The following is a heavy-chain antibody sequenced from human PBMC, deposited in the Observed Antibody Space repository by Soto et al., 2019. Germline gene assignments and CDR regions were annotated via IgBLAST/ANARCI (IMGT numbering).Heavy chain of an antibody. CDR3: ARGYGADALHYYYGMDV. Sequence: EVQLVESGGGLVQPGGSLRLSCAASGFTFSSYSMNWVRQAPGKGLEWVSYISSSSSTIYYADSVKGRFTISRDNAKNSLYLQRNSLRDEDTAVYYCARGYGADALHYYYGMDVWGQGTTVTVSS. V-gene: IGHV3-48*02. D-gene: IGHD4-17*01. CDR2: ISSSSSTI. J-gene: IGHJ6*02. CDR1: GFTFSSYS.